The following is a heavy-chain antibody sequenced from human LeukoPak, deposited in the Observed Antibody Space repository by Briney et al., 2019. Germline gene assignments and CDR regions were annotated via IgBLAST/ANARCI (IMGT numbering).Heavy chain of an antibody. Sequence: ASVKVSCKASGYTFTSYGISWVRQAPGQGLEWMGWISAYNGNTNYAQKLQGRVTMTTDTSTSTAYMELRSLRSDDTAVYYCARDGSGSYEGLWYYYYGMDVWGKGTTVTVSS. CDR2: ISAYNGNT. D-gene: IGHD3-10*01. CDR3: ARDGSGSYEGLWYYYYGMDV. CDR1: GYTFTSYG. V-gene: IGHV1-18*01. J-gene: IGHJ6*04.